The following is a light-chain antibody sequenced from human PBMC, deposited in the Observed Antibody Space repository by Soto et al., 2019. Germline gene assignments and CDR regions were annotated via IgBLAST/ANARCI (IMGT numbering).Light chain of an antibody. Sequence: EIVMTQSPATLSVSPGERATLSCRASQSVSSNLAWYQQKPGQAPRLLIYGASTRATGIPARFSGSGSGTAFTLTISSLQSEDVAVYYCQQYNNWPLTFGQGTKVEIK. CDR1: QSVSSN. J-gene: IGKJ1*01. CDR3: QQYNNWPLT. CDR2: GAS. V-gene: IGKV3-15*01.